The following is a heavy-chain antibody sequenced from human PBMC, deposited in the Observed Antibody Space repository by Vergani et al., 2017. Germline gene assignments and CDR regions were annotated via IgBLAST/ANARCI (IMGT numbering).Heavy chain of an antibody. CDR2: IYYSGTT. D-gene: IGHD2-8*01. J-gene: IGHJ4*02. V-gene: IGHV4-59*01. CDR1: GGSISSYY. CDR3: AREYGAPDY. Sequence: QVQLQESGPGLVKPSETLSLTCTVSGGSISSYYWSWIRQPPGKRLEWIGYIYYSGTTKYNPSLKSRVTISVDTSKNQFSLNLSSVTAADTAVYYCAREYGAPDYWGQGTLVTGSS.